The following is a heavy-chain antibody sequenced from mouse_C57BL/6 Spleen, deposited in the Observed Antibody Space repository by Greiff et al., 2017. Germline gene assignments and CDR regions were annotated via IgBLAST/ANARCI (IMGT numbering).Heavy chain of an antibody. D-gene: IGHD1-1*01. Sequence: VQLQQSGAELMKPGASVKLSCKATGYTFTGYWIEWVKQRPGHGLEWIGEILPGSGSTNYNEKFKGKATFTADTSSNTAYMQLSSLTTEDSAIYYCARWGNYYGSSYGYFDVWGTGTTVTVSS. CDR2: ILPGSGST. CDR1: GYTFTGYW. J-gene: IGHJ1*03. CDR3: ARWGNYYGSSYGYFDV. V-gene: IGHV1-9*01.